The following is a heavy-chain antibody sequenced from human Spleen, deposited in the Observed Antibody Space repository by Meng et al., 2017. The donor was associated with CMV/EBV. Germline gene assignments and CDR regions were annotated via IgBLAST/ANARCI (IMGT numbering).Heavy chain of an antibody. CDR3: ARAVGYCSGGSCD. V-gene: IGHV4-34*01. CDR1: GDSLSNYF. J-gene: IGHJ4*02. D-gene: IGHD2-15*01. CDR2: ISHVDTT. Sequence: GSLRLSCAVYGDSLSNYFWNWVRQSPGKGLEWIGDISHVDTTSYNPSLKSRVTISLDTSKNQVSLQLSSVTAADTAVYYCARAVGYCSGGSCDWGQGTLVTVSS.